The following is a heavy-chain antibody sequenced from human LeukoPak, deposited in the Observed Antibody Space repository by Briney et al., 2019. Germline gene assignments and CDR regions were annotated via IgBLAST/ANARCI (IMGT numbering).Heavy chain of an antibody. CDR2: ISWNSGSI. CDR3: ASESYDYVWGSYRPFDY. D-gene: IGHD3-16*02. J-gene: IGHJ4*02. CDR1: GFTFDDYA. Sequence: PGRSLRLSCAASGFTFDDYAMHWVRQAPGKGLEWVSGISWNSGSIGYADSVKGRFTISRDNAKNSLYLQMNSLRAEDTAVYYCASESYDYVWGSYRPFDYWGQGTLVTVSS. V-gene: IGHV3-9*01.